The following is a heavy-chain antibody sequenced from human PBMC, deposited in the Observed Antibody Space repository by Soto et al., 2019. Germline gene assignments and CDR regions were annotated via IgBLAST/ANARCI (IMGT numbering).Heavy chain of an antibody. Sequence: SETLSLTCTVSGGSISSYYWSWILQPPGKGLEWIGNIYYSGTNNYNHSLKSRVTISLDTSKNQFSMKLSSVTAADTAVYYCARDRSGGYNWFGPWGQGTLVTVYS. CDR2: IYYSGTN. J-gene: IGHJ5*02. V-gene: IGHV4-59*01. CDR1: GGSISSYY. CDR3: ARDRSGGYNWFGP. D-gene: IGHD2-15*01.